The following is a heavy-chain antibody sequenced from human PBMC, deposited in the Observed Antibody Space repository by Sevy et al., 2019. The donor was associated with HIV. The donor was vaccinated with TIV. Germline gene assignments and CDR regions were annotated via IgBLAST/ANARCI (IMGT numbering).Heavy chain of an antibody. CDR1: GYTVTGYS. J-gene: IGHJ4*01. CDR3: AREGTYSYDSSGYYPFDY. D-gene: IGHD3-22*01. V-gene: IGHV1-2*06. CDR2: TTPNSGGT. Sequence: ASVKVSCKTSGYTVTGYSMHWVRQAPGQGLEWMGRTTPNSGGTNYAQKFQGRVTMTRDTSIRTAYMELSRLRSDDTAVYYCAREGTYSYDSSGYYPFDYWGHGTLVTVSS.